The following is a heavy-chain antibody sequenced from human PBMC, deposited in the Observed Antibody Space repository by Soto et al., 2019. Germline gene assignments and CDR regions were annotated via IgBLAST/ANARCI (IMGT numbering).Heavy chain of an antibody. CDR1: GGTFSSYT. V-gene: IGHV1-69*08. CDR3: ARDLGSGSTGGADY. J-gene: IGHJ4*02. CDR2: IIPILGIA. D-gene: IGHD3-10*01. Sequence: QVQLVQSGAEVKKPGSSVKVSCKASGGTFSSYTISWVRQAPGQGLEWMGRIIPILGIANYAQKCQGRVTITADKSTSTAYMELSSLRSEDTAVYYCARDLGSGSTGGADYWGQGTLVTVSS.